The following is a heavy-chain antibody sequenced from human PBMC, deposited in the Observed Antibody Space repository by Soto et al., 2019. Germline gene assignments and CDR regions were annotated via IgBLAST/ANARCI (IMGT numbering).Heavy chain of an antibody. CDR3: ARSPMNRGVIGAFDP. D-gene: IGHD3-10*01. V-gene: IGHV1-3*05. Sequence: QVHLVQSGAEEKKPGASVKVSCKASGYIFINYAIHWVRQAPGQRLEWMGWINAGKGDTIYSQKFQERITINRDTSASTAYMELGRLRPEDMAVYYCARSPMNRGVIGAFDPWGQGTLVTVSS. CDR2: INAGKGDT. J-gene: IGHJ5*02. CDR1: GYIFINYA.